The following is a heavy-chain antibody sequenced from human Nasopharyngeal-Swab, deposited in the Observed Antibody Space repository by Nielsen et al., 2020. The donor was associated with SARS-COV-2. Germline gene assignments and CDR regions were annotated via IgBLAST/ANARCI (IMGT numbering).Heavy chain of an antibody. J-gene: IGHJ4*02. Sequence: LRLSCTVSGGTISSGGFYWIWIPQHPGKGLEWIGYIYYSGSTYYHPSLKSRVTISVDTSKNQFSLKLSSVTAADTAVYYCARGGLIFGVVNKPFDYWGQGTLVTVSS. CDR1: GGTISSGGFY. V-gene: IGHV4-31*03. CDR3: ARGGLIFGVVNKPFDY. CDR2: IYYSGST. D-gene: IGHD3-3*01.